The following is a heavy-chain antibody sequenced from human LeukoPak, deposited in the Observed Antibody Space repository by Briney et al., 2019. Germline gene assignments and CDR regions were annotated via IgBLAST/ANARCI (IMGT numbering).Heavy chain of an antibody. J-gene: IGHJ4*02. CDR1: GFSLSTSGVG. D-gene: IGHD2-2*01. CDR2: IYWDDDK. V-gene: IGHV2-5*02. Sequence: SGPTLVKPTQTLTLTCTFSGFSLSTSGVGVGWIRQPPGKALEWLALIYWDDDKRYSPSLKSRLTIAKDTSKNQVVLTMTNMDPVDTATYYCAHRGSSTSCFDYWGQGTLVTVSS. CDR3: AHRGSSTSCFDY.